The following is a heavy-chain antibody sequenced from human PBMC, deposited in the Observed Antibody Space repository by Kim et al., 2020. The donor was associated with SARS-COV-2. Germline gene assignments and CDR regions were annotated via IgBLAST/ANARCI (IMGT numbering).Heavy chain of an antibody. V-gene: IGHV3-23*01. CDR2: LSGSGRTT. Sequence: GGSLRLSCAASGFTFGTYGMSWVRQAPGKGLEWVSGLSGSGRTTHYADSVTGRFTISRDNSKSPLFLQMNSLSAADTALYYCARRPWRDYYYFYCWRQGT. CDR1: GFTFGTYG. J-gene: IGHJ4*02. D-gene: IGHD1-26*01. CDR3: ARRPWRDYYYFYC.